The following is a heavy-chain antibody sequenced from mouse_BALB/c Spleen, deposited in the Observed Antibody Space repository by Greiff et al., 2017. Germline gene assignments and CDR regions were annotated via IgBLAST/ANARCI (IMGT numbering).Heavy chain of an antibody. V-gene: IGHV3-2*02. Sequence: EVQLQQSGPGLVKPSQSLSLTCTVTGYSITSDYAWYWIRQFPGNQLAWMGYISYSGSTSYTPSLQSRISINRDTSKNKFFLQLNSVTTEDTATYYCALYYSNYETVGFAYWGQGTLVTVSA. CDR3: ALYYSNYETVGFAY. J-gene: IGHJ3*01. D-gene: IGHD2-5*01. CDR2: ISYSGST. CDR1: GYSITSDYA.